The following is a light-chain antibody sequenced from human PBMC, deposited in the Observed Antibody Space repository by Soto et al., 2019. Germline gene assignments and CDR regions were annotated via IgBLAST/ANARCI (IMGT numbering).Light chain of an antibody. CDR3: QQYNSYSR. CDR1: QSSSSW. Sequence: DIQMTQSPSTLSASVGDRVTITCRASQSSSSWLAWYQQKPGKAPKLLIYKASSLESGVPSRFSGSGSGTEFTLTISSLQPDDFATYYCQQYNSYSRFGQGTKLEIK. V-gene: IGKV1-5*03. J-gene: IGKJ2*03. CDR2: KAS.